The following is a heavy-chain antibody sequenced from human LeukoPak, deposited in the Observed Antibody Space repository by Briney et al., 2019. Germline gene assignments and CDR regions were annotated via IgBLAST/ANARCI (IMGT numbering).Heavy chain of an antibody. CDR3: ARDSEKSSSFAFDI. D-gene: IGHD6-13*01. CDR2: INLDGSEK. CDR1: GFTFSNYW. Sequence: PGGSLRLPCAASGFTFSNYWMAWVRQAPGKGLEWVANINLDGSEKDYVDSLKGRCTISRDDAKNSLYLQVNTLRAEDTAVYYCARDSEKSSSFAFDIWGQGTVVTVSS. V-gene: IGHV3-7*01. J-gene: IGHJ3*02.